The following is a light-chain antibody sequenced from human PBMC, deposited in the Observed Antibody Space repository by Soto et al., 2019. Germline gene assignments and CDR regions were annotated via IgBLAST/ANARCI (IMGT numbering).Light chain of an antibody. CDR2: GAS. CDR1: QTLTSNY. J-gene: IGKJ5*01. CDR3: QQYGSSPIT. V-gene: IGKV3-20*01. Sequence: EIMLTQSPGTLSLSPGESATLSCRASQTLTSNYLAWYQQKPGQAPRVLIYGASYRATGIPVRFSGSGSGTDFALTISRLEPDDFAVYSCQQYGSSPITFGQGTRLEMK.